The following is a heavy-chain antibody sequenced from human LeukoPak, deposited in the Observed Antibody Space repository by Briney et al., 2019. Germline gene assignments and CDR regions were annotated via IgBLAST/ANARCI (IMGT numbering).Heavy chain of an antibody. CDR2: SSSSGSTI. J-gene: IGHJ4*02. CDR3: ARSILVAGFDY. D-gene: IGHD6-19*01. CDR1: GFTFSSYN. V-gene: IGHV3-48*01. Sequence: GGSLRLSCAASGFTFSSYNMNWVRQAPGKGLEWVSYSSSSGSTIHYEDSVKGRFTISRDNAKNSLYLQMNSLRVEDTAVYYCARSILVAGFDYWGQGTLVTVSS.